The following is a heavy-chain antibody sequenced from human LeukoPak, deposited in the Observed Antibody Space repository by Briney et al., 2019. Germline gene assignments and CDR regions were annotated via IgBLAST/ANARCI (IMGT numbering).Heavy chain of an antibody. D-gene: IGHD2/OR15-2a*01. V-gene: IGHV3-23*01. CDR3: AKDSAKKYDDY. CDR2: ISGSDGST. J-gene: IGHJ4*02. CDR1: GGSISSSSYY. Sequence: ETLSLTCTVSGGSISSSSYYWGWIRQPPGKGLEWVSGISGSDGSTNYADSVKGRFTISRENSKNTLYLQMNSLRAEDTAVYYCAKDSAKKYDDYWGQGTLVTVSS.